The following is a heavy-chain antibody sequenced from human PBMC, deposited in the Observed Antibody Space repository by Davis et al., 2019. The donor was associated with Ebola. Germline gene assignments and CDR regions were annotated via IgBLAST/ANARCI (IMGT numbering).Heavy chain of an antibody. Sequence: PGGSLRLSCEASGFSFTNYAMNWVRQGPGQGLEWVSGISGAGYNTYHADSVKGRFTISRDNSKNTLYLQMTSLRTEDTALYYCAKETGVSGSTYESFFDFWGQGTLVTVSS. J-gene: IGHJ4*02. D-gene: IGHD1-26*01. CDR1: GFSFTNYA. CDR3: AKETGVSGSTYESFFDF. V-gene: IGHV3-23*01. CDR2: ISGAGYNT.